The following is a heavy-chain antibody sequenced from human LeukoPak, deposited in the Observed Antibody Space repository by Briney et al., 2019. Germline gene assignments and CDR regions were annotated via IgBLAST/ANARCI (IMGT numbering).Heavy chain of an antibody. CDR2: IYTSGST. D-gene: IGHD3-10*01. Sequence: SETLSLTCTVSGGSISSGSYYWSWIRQPAGKGLEWIGRIYTSGSTNYNPSLKSRVTISVDTSKNQFSLKLSSVTAADTAVYYCARVSSWLLWSIDYWGQGTLVTVSS. J-gene: IGHJ4*02. CDR1: GGSISSGSYY. V-gene: IGHV4-61*02. CDR3: ARVSSWLLWSIDY.